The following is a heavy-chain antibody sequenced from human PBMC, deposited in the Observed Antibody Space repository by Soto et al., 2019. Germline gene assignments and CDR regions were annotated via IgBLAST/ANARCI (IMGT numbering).Heavy chain of an antibody. CDR1: GFTFDDSA. V-gene: IGHV3-9*01. CDR3: AKDFRKWLARAMEY. Sequence: SLRLSCVASGFTFDDSAMHWVRQAPGKGLEWVSGISWNSNNKGYADSVKGRFTISRDNAKNSMYLQMNSLRAEDTALYYCAKDFRKWLARAMEYWGQGTMVTLSS. D-gene: IGHD6-19*01. CDR2: ISWNSNNK. J-gene: IGHJ4*02.